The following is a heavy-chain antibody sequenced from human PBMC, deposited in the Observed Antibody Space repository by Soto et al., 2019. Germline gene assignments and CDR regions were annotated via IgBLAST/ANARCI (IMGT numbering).Heavy chain of an antibody. CDR2: MLSDGTNR. D-gene: IGHD4-17*01. CDR3: AKSGLRFLDYFDY. CDR1: GFTVSNYA. Sequence: QVQLVESGGGVVQPGRSLRLSCAGSGFTVSNYAMHWVRQAPGKGLEWVAVMLSDGTNRFSDSVKGRFTVSGDNSENTVYLQMNSLTGEDTAVYYFAKSGLRFLDYFDYWGQGTLVTVSS. J-gene: IGHJ4*02. V-gene: IGHV3-30*18.